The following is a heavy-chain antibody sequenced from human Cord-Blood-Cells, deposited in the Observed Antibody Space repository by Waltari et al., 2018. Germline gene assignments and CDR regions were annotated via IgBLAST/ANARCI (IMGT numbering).Heavy chain of an antibody. D-gene: IGHD6-19*01. J-gene: IGHJ4*02. CDR2: ISSSSSYI. V-gene: IGHV3-21*01. CDR1: GFTFSSYS. CDR3: ARGYSSGWYYFDY. Sequence: EVQMVESGGGLVKPGGSLRLSCAASGFTFSSYSMNWVRQAPGKGLEWVSSISSSSSYIYYADSVKGRFPISRDNAKNSLYLQMNSLRAEDTAVYYCARGYSSGWYYFDYWGQGTLVTVSS.